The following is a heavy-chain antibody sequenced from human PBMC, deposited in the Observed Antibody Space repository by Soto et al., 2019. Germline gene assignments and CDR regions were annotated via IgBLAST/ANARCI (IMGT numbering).Heavy chain of an antibody. CDR2: ISSSSSYI. V-gene: IGHV3-21*01. CDR1: GFTFSNYN. D-gene: IGHD5-12*01. J-gene: IGHJ6*02. Sequence: EVQLVESGGGLVKPGVSLRLSCAASGFTFSNYNMNWVRQAPGKGLEWVSSISSSSSYIYYADSGKGRFTISRDNAKNSLYLQVISLGADAPAVYYCATPSRDGYNNHYYFSGLDVWGQGTTVTVSS. CDR3: ATPSRDGYNNHYYFSGLDV.